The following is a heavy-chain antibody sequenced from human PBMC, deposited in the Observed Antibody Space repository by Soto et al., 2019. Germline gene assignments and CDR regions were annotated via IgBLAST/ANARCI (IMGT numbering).Heavy chain of an antibody. V-gene: IGHV3-23*01. Sequence: QPGGSVRLSCVVSGFIFSSSAMNWVRQAPGKGLEWVSTISGSGVSKYYADSVKGRFTISRDNSNNTVSLQMNSLRAEDAAVYYCAKDRSPGATTWNVYWGQGTLVTVSS. D-gene: IGHD1-26*01. CDR2: ISGSGVSK. J-gene: IGHJ4*02. CDR1: GFIFSSSA. CDR3: AKDRSPGATTWNVY.